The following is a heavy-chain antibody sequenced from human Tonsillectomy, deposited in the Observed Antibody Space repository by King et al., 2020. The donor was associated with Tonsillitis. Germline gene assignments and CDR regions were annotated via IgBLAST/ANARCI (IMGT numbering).Heavy chain of an antibody. J-gene: IGHJ5*02. CDR1: GGSISSYY. D-gene: IGHD2-15*01. CDR2: IYYSGST. CDR3: ARAPRYCSGGSCYPRWFDP. V-gene: IGHV4-59*01. Sequence: VQLQESGPGLVKPSETLSLTCTVSGGSISSYYWSWIRQPPGKGLEWIGYIYYSGSTNYNPSLKSRVTISVDTSKNQFSLKLSSVTAADTAVYYCARAPRYCSGGSCYPRWFDPWGQGTLVTVSS.